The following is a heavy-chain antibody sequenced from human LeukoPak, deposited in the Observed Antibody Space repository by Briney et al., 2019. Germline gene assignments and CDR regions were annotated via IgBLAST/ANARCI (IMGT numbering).Heavy chain of an antibody. J-gene: IGHJ4*02. CDR2: LYSGRTT. D-gene: IGHD5-12*01. CDR3: VRHDGRGGATMGTLDS. CDR1: GGSISGSSYY. V-gene: IGHV4-39*01. Sequence: SETLSLTCTVSGGSISGSSYYWGWIRQSPGKGLEWIGSLYSGRTTYYNPSLDSRVTISVVTSKNQFSLQLNSVTAADTAVYYCVRHDGRGGATMGTLDSWGQGSLVTVSS.